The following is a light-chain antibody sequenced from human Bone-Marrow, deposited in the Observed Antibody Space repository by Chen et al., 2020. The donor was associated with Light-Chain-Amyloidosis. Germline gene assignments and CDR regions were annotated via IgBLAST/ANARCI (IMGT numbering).Light chain of an antibody. CDR2: EVS. J-gene: IGLJ3*02. Sequence: QSALTQPPSASGSPGQSVTISCTGASSDVGGYTFVSWYQQHPGKAPKLMIHEVSKRPSGVPDRFSGSKSGNTASLTGSGLQAEDEADYYCSSYLGNNNWVFGGGTKLTVL. CDR3: SSYLGNNNWV. CDR1: SSDVGGYTF. V-gene: IGLV2-8*01.